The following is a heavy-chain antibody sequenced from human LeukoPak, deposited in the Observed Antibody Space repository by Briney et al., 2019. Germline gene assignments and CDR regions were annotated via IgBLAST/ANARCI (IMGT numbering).Heavy chain of an antibody. V-gene: IGHV3-30*18. D-gene: IGHD3-10*01. CDR3: AKDWQELAPGGDWFDP. Sequence: PGGSLRLSCAASGFTFSSYGMHWVRQAPGKGLEWVAVISYDGSNKYYADSVKGRFTISRDNSKNTLYLQMNSLRAEDTAVYYCAKDWQELAPGGDWFDPWGQGTLVTVSS. CDR2: ISYDGSNK. CDR1: GFTFSSYG. J-gene: IGHJ5*02.